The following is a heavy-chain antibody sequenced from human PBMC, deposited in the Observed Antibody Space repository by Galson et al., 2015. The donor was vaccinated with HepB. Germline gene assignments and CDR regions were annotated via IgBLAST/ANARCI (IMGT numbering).Heavy chain of an antibody. CDR1: GFTFSSYS. CDR2: ISSSSSYI. Sequence: LRLSCAASGFTFSSYSMNWVRQAPGKGLEWVSSISSSSSYIYYADSVKGRFTISRDNAKNSLYLQMNSLRAEDTAVYYCARVGAYSSSYFDYWGQGTLVTVSS. J-gene: IGHJ4*02. V-gene: IGHV3-21*01. D-gene: IGHD6-6*01. CDR3: ARVGAYSSSYFDY.